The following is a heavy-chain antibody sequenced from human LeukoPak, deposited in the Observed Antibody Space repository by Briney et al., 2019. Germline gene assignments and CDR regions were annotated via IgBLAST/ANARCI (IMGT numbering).Heavy chain of an antibody. CDR3: AKDSGAILGDY. CDR2: ISGRGDRT. J-gene: IGHJ4*02. V-gene: IGHV3-23*01. Sequence: GGSLRLSCAASGFTFSTYAMSWVRQAPGKGLEWVSTISGRGDRTYYADSVKGRFTISRDNSKNTLYLQMNSVRAEDTAVYYCAKDSGAILGDYWGQGTLVTVSS. CDR1: GFTFSTYA. D-gene: IGHD2-8*02.